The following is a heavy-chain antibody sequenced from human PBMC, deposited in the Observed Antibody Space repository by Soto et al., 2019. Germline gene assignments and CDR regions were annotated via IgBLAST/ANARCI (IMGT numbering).Heavy chain of an antibody. J-gene: IGHJ4*02. Sequence: QVQLQESGPGLVKPSQTLSLTCTVSGGSISSGDYYWSWIRQPPGKGLEWIGYIYYSGSTYYNPSLKSRLTISVDTSKNQFSLKLSSVTAADTAVYYCAKHYGVYVGPSQDPYFDYWGQGTLVTVSS. CDR2: IYYSGST. D-gene: IGHD4-17*01. CDR3: AKHYGVYVGPSQDPYFDY. CDR1: GGSISSGDYY. V-gene: IGHV4-30-4*01.